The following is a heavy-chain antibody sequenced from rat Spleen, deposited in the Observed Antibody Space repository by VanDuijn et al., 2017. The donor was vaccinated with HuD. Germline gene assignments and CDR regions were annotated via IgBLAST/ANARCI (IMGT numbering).Heavy chain of an antibody. CDR1: GFTFSNCD. J-gene: IGHJ2*01. CDR3: VRHGYTRYYFDY. Sequence: EVQLVESGGGLVQPGRSMKLSCVASGFTFSNCDMAWVRPAPKKGLEWVAYISYNGGSTYYPDSVQGRFTISRHNAKSTLYLQMDSLRSEDTATYYCVRHGYTRYYFDYWGQGVMVTVSS. D-gene: IGHD1-9*01. CDR2: ISYNGGST. V-gene: IGHV5-22*01.